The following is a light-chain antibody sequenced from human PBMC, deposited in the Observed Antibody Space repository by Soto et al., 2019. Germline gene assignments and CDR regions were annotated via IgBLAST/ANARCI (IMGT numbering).Light chain of an antibody. CDR1: QDISSS. CDR3: QQYYTYPHT. J-gene: IGKJ2*01. V-gene: IGKV1-8*01. CDR2: SAF. Sequence: AIRMTQSPSSFSASTGDRVTITCRASQDISSSLAWYQQKPGRAPKLLIYSAFTLQNGVPSRFSGSGSGTEFTLTISCLQSEDFAAYYCQQYYTYPHTFGQGTKLEIK.